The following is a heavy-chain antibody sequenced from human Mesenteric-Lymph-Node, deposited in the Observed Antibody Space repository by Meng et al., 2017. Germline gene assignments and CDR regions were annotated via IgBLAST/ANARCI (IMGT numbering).Heavy chain of an antibody. J-gene: IGHJ4*02. V-gene: IGHV4-34*01. CDR3: ARGGGNSWYIDY. CDR1: GGSFSGYY. D-gene: IGHD6-13*01. CDR2: INHSGST. Sequence: QVQLQQWGAGLVKPSETLSLTCAVHGGSFSGYYWSWIRQPPGKGLEWIGEINHSGSTNYNPSLKSRVTISVDTSKNQFSLKLSSVTAADTAVYYCARGGGNSWYIDYWGQGTLVTSPQ.